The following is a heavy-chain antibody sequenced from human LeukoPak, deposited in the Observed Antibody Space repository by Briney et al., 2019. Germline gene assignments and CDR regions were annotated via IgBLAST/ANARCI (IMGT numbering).Heavy chain of an antibody. CDR3: AGLSSVAARPGWVDP. J-gene: IGHJ5*02. Sequence: GASVKVSCKASRYTFTDYYIHWVRQAPGQGLEWMGWIDPKSGGTNYAQKFQGRVTMTRDASISTAYMEASSLRSDDPAIYYCAGLSSVAARPGWVDPWGQGTLVTVSS. CDR2: IDPKSGGT. V-gene: IGHV1-2*02. D-gene: IGHD6-6*01. CDR1: RYTFTDYY.